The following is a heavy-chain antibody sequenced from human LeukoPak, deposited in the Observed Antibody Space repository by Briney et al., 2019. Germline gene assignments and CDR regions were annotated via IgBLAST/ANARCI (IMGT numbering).Heavy chain of an antibody. CDR2: PYYRSNWYS. CDR3: TRVVEYYDILTGSPKGDNYFDS. Sequence: SRTLSLTCAVSGDSVSSNRAAWNWIRQSPSRGLEWLGRPYYRSNWYSDYAVSVKTRITIIPDTSKNHFSLHLDSVTHEDTAVYFCTRVVEYYDILTGSPKGDNYFDSWGQGTLDTVYS. CDR1: GDSVSSNRAA. J-gene: IGHJ4*02. D-gene: IGHD3-9*01. V-gene: IGHV6-1*01.